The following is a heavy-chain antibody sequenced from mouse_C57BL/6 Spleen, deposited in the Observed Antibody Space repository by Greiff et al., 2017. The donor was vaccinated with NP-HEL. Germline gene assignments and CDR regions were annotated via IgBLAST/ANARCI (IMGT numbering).Heavy chain of an antibody. J-gene: IGHJ2*01. D-gene: IGHD2-5*01. CDR3: ARSRSNYYFDY. CDR1: GYTFTSYW. V-gene: IGHV1-64*01. Sequence: QVQLQQPGAELVKPGASVKLSCKASGYTFTSYWMHWVKQRPGQGLEWIGMIHPNSGSTNYNEKFKSKATLTVDKSSSTAYMQLSSLTSEDSAVYYCARSRSNYYFDYWGQGTTLTVSS. CDR2: IHPNSGST.